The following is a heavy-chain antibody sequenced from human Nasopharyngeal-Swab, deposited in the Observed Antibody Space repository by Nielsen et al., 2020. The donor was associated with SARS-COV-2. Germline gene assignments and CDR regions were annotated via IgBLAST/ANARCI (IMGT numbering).Heavy chain of an antibody. CDR1: GFTFSSYA. CDR2: ISYDGSNK. J-gene: IGHJ6*04. Sequence: GESLKISCAASGFTFSSYAMHWVRQAPGKGLEWVAVISYDGSNKYYADSVKGRFTISRDNSKNTLYMQMNSLRAEDTAVYYCAGDLGDVWGKGTTVTVSS. CDR3: AGDLGDV. V-gene: IGHV3-30-3*01.